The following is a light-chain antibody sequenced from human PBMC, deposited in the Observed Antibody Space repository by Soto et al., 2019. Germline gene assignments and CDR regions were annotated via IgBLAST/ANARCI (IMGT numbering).Light chain of an antibody. Sequence: DIPMTQSPSTLSASVGDRVTITCRASQSISNWLAWYQQKPGKAPKLLIYKASSLESRVPSRFSGSGSGTEFTLSISSLQPDDFATYYCQQYDSYPRTFGQGTKVEIK. CDR1: QSISNW. V-gene: IGKV1-5*03. J-gene: IGKJ1*01. CDR3: QQYDSYPRT. CDR2: KAS.